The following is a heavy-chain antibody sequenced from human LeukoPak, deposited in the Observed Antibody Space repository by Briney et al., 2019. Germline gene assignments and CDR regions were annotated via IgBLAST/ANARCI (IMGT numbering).Heavy chain of an antibody. CDR2: IRYDGSNK. CDR1: GFTFSNYG. J-gene: IGHJ4*02. CDR3: ARRRDGYSFSFDY. D-gene: IGHD5-24*01. V-gene: IGHV3-30*02. Sequence: GGSLSLSCAASGFTFSNYGMHWVRQAPGKGLEWVAFIRYDGSNKYYAETVKGRFTISRDNSKNTLYLQMNSLRTEDTAVYYCARRRDGYSFSFDYWGQGTLVTVSS.